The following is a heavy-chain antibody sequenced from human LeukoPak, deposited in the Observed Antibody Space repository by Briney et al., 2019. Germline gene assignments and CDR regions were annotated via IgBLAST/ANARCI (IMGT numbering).Heavy chain of an antibody. CDR2: ISTGSANR. Sequence: ASVKVSFKASGYTFTDYVIHWVRQAPGQRLEWMGWISTGSANRKYSQKFQGRVTFTRDTSASIVYMDLSSLRSEDTALYYCARNRGSYLVPYWGQGTLVTVSS. V-gene: IGHV1-3*04. CDR3: ARNRGSYLVPY. J-gene: IGHJ4*02. D-gene: IGHD1-26*01. CDR1: GYTFTDYV.